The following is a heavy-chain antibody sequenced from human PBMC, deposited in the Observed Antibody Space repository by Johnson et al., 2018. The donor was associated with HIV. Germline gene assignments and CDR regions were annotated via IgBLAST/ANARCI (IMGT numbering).Heavy chain of an antibody. D-gene: IGHD2-2*02. CDR1: GFTFKSYW. V-gene: IGHV3-7*01. CDR2: IKQDGSEK. CDR3: AREKYTIHAFDI. J-gene: IGHJ3*02. Sequence: VQLVESGGGLVQPGGSLRLSCAASGFTFKSYWMSWVRQAPGKGLEWVANIKQDGSEKYSVDSVKGRFTISRDNAKNSLYLQMNSLRAEDTAVYYCAREKYTIHAFDIWGQGTMVTVSS.